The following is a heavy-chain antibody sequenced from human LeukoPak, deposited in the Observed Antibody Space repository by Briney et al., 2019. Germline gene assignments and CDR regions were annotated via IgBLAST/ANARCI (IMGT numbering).Heavy chain of an antibody. CDR1: GFTFSSYG. Sequence: GGSLRLSCAASGFTFSSYGMHWVRQAPGKGLEWVAFIRYDGSNKYYADSVKGRFTVSRDNSKNTLYLQMNSLRDEDTAVYYCARSHSSDYYLIDCWGQGTLVTVSS. V-gene: IGHV3-30*02. D-gene: IGHD3-22*01. CDR3: ARSHSSDYYLIDC. CDR2: IRYDGSNK. J-gene: IGHJ4*02.